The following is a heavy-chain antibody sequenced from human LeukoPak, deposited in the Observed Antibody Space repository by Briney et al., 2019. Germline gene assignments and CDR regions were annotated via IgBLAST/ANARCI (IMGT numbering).Heavy chain of an antibody. J-gene: IGHJ6*03. CDR2: ISSSSSYI. CDR1: GFTFSSYS. D-gene: IGHD5-18*01. V-gene: IGHV3-21*01. Sequence: GGSLRLSCAASGFTFSSYSMNWVRQAPGKGLEWVSSISSSSSYIYYADSVKGRFTISRDNAKNSLYLQMNSLRAEDTAVYYCASHTAMVTGYYMDVWGKGTTVTVSS. CDR3: ASHTAMVTGYYMDV.